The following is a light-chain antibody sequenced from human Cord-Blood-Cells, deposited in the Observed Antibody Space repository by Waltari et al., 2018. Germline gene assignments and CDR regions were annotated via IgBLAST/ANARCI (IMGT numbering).Light chain of an antibody. V-gene: IGLV4-60*03. CDR2: LEGSGSY. CDR3: ETWDSNTWV. J-gene: IGLJ3*02. Sequence: QPVLTQSSSASASLGSSVKLTCTLSSGHSSYIIAWHQQQPGKAPRYLMKLEGSGSYNKGSGVPDRFSGSSSGADRYLTISNLQSEDEADYYCETWDSNTWVSGGGTKLTVL. CDR1: SGHSSYI.